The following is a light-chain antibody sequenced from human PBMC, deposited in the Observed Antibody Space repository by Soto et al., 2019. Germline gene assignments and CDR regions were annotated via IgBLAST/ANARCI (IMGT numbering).Light chain of an antibody. J-gene: IGKJ4*01. V-gene: IGKV1-17*01. CDR2: AAS. Sequence: DIQMTQSPSSLSASVGDRVTITCRASQDIRNDLGWYQQKPGKAPKRLIYAASRFQSGVASRFSGSGSETDSTLTTASPAPEDFATYYCLHHDSYPLTFGGGTRVEVK. CDR3: LHHDSYPLT. CDR1: QDIRND.